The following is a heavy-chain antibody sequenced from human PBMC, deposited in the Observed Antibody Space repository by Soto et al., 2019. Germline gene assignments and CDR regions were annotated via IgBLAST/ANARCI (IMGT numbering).Heavy chain of an antibody. CDR2: ISSSGSTI. V-gene: IGHV3-48*03. CDR1: GFTFSSYE. J-gene: IGHJ4*02. D-gene: IGHD2-21*02. CDR3: ARDWPPYRGGDCYFDY. Sequence: GGSLRLSCAASGFTFSSYEMNWVRQAPGKGLEWVSYISSSGSTIYYADSVKGRFTISRDNAKNSLYLQMNSLRAEDTAVYYCARDWPPYRGGDCYFDYWGQGTLVTVS.